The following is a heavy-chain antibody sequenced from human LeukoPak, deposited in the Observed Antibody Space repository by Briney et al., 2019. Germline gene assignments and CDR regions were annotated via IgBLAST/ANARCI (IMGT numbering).Heavy chain of an antibody. D-gene: IGHD2-2*01. CDR1: GGSFSGYY. V-gene: IGHV4-34*01. Sequence: PSETLSLTCAVYGGSFSGYYWSWIRQPPGKGLEWIGEINHSGSTNYNPSLKSRVTISVDTSKNQFSLKLSSVTAADTAVYYCARLIVAVPAAIRYFDYWGQGTLVTVSS. CDR2: INHSGST. CDR3: ARLIVAVPAAIRYFDY. J-gene: IGHJ4*02.